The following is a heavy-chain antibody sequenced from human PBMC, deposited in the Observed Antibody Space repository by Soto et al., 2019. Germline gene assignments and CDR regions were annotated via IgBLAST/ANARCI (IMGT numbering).Heavy chain of an antibody. CDR2: INPFDGSR. J-gene: IGHJ4*02. V-gene: IGHV1-46*03. CDR3: SIVDPGETSPFDH. D-gene: IGHD3-10*01. CDR1: GYIFTSYY. Sequence: ASVKVSCKASGYIFTSYYIHWVRQAPGQGLEWMGWINPFDGSRMFAQSFQGRVTMTRDTSTSTVYMEVSSLRSEDTAEYYCSIVDPGETSPFDHWGQATLVKVSS.